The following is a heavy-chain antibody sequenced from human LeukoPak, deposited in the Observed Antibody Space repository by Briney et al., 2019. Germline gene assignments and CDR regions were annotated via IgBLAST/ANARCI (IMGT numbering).Heavy chain of an antibody. CDR3: ARHIQWLAGVKDY. V-gene: IGHV4-39*01. Sequence: PSETLSLTCTVSGGSISSYYWGWIRQPPGKGLEWIGSIYYSGSTYYNPSLKSRVTISVDTSKNQFSLKLSSVTAADTAVYYCARHIQWLAGVKDYWGQGTLVTVSS. J-gene: IGHJ4*02. D-gene: IGHD6-19*01. CDR1: GGSISSYY. CDR2: IYYSGST.